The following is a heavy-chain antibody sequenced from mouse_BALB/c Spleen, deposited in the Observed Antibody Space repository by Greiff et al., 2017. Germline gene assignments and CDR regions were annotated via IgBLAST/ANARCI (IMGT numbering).Heavy chain of an antibody. CDR2: INPYNDGT. CDR1: GYTFTSYV. J-gene: IGHJ3*01. CDR3: ARHYRYDGAWFAY. V-gene: IGHV1-14*01. Sequence: VQLQQSGPELVKPGASVKMSCKASGYTFTSYVMHWVKQKPGQGLEWIGYINPYNDGTKYNEKFKGKATLTSDKSSSTAYMELSSLTSEDSAVYYCARHYRYDGAWFAYWGQGTLVTVSA. D-gene: IGHD2-14*01.